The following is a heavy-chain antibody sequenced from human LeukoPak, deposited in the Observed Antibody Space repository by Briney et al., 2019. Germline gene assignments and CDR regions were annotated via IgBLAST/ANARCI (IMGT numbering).Heavy chain of an antibody. J-gene: IGHJ4*02. CDR2: IYYSGST. V-gene: IGHV4-39*07. D-gene: IGHD3-3*01. CDR3: ARVGPVYDFWSGYWGYYFDY. Sequence: WVRQAPGKGLEWIGSIYYSGSTYYNPSLKSRVTISVDTSKNQFSLKLSSVTAADTAVYYCARVGPVYDFWSGYWGYYFDYWGQGTLVTVSS.